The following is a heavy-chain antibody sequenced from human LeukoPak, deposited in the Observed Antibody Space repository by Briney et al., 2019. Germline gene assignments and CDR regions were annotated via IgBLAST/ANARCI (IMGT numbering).Heavy chain of an antibody. CDR1: GFTFSSYG. CDR3: AKAPANYVDTAMGTFDY. CDR2: IRYDGSNK. J-gene: IGHJ4*02. D-gene: IGHD5-18*01. V-gene: IGHV3-30*02. Sequence: GGSLRLSCAASGFTFSSYGMHWVRQAPGEGLEWVAFIRYDGSNKYYADSVKGRFTISRDNSKNTLYLQMNSLRAEDTAVYYCAKAPANYVDTAMGTFDYWGQGTLVTVSS.